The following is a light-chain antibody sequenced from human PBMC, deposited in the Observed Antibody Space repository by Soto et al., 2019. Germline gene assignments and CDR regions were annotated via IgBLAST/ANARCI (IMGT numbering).Light chain of an antibody. CDR3: CSYVDSTTSYV. Sequence: ALTQPASVSGSPGQSITISCTGTSSDVGSNNLVSWYKQHPGTAPKHMINEGSKRPSGISNRFSGSKSGNAASLTISGLQAEDEADYYCCSYVDSTTSYVFGTGTKVTVL. V-gene: IGLV2-23*01. CDR2: EGS. CDR1: SSDVGSNNL. J-gene: IGLJ1*01.